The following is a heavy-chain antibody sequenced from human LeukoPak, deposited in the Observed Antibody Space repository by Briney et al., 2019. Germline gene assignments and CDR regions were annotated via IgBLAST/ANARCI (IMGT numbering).Heavy chain of an antibody. V-gene: IGHV4-39*01. D-gene: IGHD3-16*01. CDR2: IFHTGKT. CDR3: ARQMGVGVWALDY. CDR1: GGSISTEFYW. Sequence: SETLSLTCDVSGGSISTEFYWWGWLRQPPGKGLEWIGIIFHTGKTHDNPSLKSRVSMSVDTSENQFSLRLSAVTAADTAVYYCARQMGVGVWALDYWGQGTPVTDSS. J-gene: IGHJ4*02.